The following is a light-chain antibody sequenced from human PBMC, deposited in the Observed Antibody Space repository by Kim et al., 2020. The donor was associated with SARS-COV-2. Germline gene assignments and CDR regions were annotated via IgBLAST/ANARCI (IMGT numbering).Light chain of an antibody. V-gene: IGKV1-5*03. CDR3: QQYDSKSPRT. CDR1: QSISTW. CDR2: KAS. Sequence: DIQMTQSPSTLSASVGDRVTITCRASQSISTWLAWYQQKPGKAPRLLIYKASSLESGVPSRFSGSGSGTEFTLTISSLQPEDFATYYCQQYDSKSPRTFGQGTKVEIK. J-gene: IGKJ1*01.